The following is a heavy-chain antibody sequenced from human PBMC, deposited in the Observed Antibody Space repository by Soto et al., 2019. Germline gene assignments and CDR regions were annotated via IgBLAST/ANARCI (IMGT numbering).Heavy chain of an antibody. J-gene: IGHJ6*02. Sequence: QITLKESGPTLVKXXQTXTLTCTFSGFSLTTDMXGVGXXXQXXXQALEWLALIYRSDDVRYSPSLRNRLTIXTDTXXXXXXXXXXXXXXLDTGTYYCVHSNAQIYYFYHGFDVWGQGTTVTVXS. D-gene: IGHD2-21*01. V-gene: IGHV2-5*01. CDR1: GFSLTTDMXG. CDR3: VHSNAQIYYFYHGFDV. CDR2: IYRSDDV.